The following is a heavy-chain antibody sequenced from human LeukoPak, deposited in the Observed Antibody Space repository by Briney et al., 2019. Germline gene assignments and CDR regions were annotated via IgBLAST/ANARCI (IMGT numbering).Heavy chain of an antibody. CDR2: MNPNSGNT. V-gene: IGHV1-8*01. J-gene: IGHJ4*02. D-gene: IGHD5-18*01. CDR1: GYTFTSYD. CDR3: ARDTRYSYGYGIVY. Sequence: ASVKVSCKASGYTFTSYDINWMRQATGQGLEWTGWMNPNSGNTGYAQKLQGRVTMTTDTSTSTAYMELRSLRSDDTAVYYCARDTRYSYGYGIVYWGQGTLVTVSS.